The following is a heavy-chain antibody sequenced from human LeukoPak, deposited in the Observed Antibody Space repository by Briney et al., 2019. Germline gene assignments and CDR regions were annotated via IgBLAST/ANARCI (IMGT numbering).Heavy chain of an antibody. D-gene: IGHD3-3*01. Sequence: SETLSLTCTVSGGSISSDSYYWAWICQSPGKGLEWIGSIYYSGTTYYNPSLQSRVTISVDTSKNQFSLKLTYVTAADTAVFYCARHARREALRHSAFDIWGQGTMVTVSS. CDR1: GGSISSDSYY. CDR3: ARHARREALRHSAFDI. V-gene: IGHV4-39*01. CDR2: IYYSGTT. J-gene: IGHJ3*02.